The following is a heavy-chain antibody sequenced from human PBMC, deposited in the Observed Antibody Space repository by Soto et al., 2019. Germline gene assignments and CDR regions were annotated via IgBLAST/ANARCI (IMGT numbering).Heavy chain of an antibody. CDR1: GYSISSGYY. D-gene: IGHD3-3*01. Sequence: SETLSLTCAVSGYSISSGYYWGWIRQPPGKGLEWIGSIYHSGSTYYNPSLKSRVTISVDTSKNQFSLKLSSVTAADTAVYYCARYDFWSGYYYYYYYGLAVWGQGTTVPVS. J-gene: IGHJ6*02. CDR3: ARYDFWSGYYYYYYYGLAV. V-gene: IGHV4-38-2*01. CDR2: IYHSGST.